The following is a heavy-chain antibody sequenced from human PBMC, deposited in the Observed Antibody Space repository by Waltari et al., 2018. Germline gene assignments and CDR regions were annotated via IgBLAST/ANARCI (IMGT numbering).Heavy chain of an antibody. CDR2: INHSGST. Sequence: QVQLQQWGAGLLKPSETLSLTCAVYGGSFSGYYWSWIRQPPGKGLEWIGEINHSGSTNYNPSLKSRVTISVDTSKNQFSLKLSSVTAADTAVYYCARRKLRYFDWLFPRQFDYWGQGTLVTVSS. J-gene: IGHJ4*02. D-gene: IGHD3-9*01. CDR1: GGSFSGYY. CDR3: ARRKLRYFDWLFPRQFDY. V-gene: IGHV4-34*01.